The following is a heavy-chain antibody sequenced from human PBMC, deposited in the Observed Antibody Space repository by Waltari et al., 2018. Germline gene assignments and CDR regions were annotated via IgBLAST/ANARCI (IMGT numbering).Heavy chain of an antibody. CDR1: GHPITNSY. D-gene: IGHD2-21*02. CDR3: ARSISVTDYGMDL. CDR2: VLYSEPVT. J-gene: IGHJ6*02. Sequence: QLQLHESGPGEVKASETLSLTCSVSGHPITNSYWAWVRQPPGKGLEWIGNVLYSEPVTFYNPSLKSRVAISVDASRNEVSLTLTSVTAADTAIYFCARSISVTDYGMDLWGRGTNVTVS. V-gene: IGHV4-39*01.